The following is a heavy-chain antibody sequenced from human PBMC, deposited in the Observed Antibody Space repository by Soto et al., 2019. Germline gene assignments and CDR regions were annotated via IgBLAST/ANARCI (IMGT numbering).Heavy chain of an antibody. CDR1: GFTFSSYA. CDR3: AKDHDFWSGFPLDY. D-gene: IGHD3-3*01. CDR2: ISGSGGST. Sequence: EVQLLESGGGLVQPGGSLRLSCAASGFTFSSYAMSWVRQAPGKGLEWVSAISGSGGSTYYADSVKGRFTISGDNSKNTLYLQMNSLRAEDTAVYYCAKDHDFWSGFPLDYWGQGTLVTVSS. V-gene: IGHV3-23*01. J-gene: IGHJ4*02.